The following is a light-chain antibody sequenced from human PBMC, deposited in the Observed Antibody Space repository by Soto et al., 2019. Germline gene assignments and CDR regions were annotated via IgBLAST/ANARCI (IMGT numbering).Light chain of an antibody. Sequence: QSVLTQSPSASGSPGQSVTISCTGTSSDVGGHNYVSWYQHHPGKAPKLIIYEVSKRPSGVPDRFSGSKSGNTASLTVSGLQAEDEAVYYCSSYTSGSTLYVFGTGTKVTVL. J-gene: IGLJ1*01. CDR2: EVS. V-gene: IGLV2-8*01. CDR3: SSYTSGSTLYV. CDR1: SSDVGGHNY.